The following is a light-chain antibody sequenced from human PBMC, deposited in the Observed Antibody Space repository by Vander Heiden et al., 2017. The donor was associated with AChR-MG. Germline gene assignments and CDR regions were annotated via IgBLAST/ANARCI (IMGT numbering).Light chain of an antibody. CDR2: DAA. CDR3: QQSYMSPPLT. J-gene: IGKJ4*01. V-gene: IGKV1-NL1*01. CDR1: QDISNS. Sequence: DIQMTQSPSSLSATVGDRVTITCRASQDISNSVAWYQQKPGKGPKLLVYDAARLESGGPSRFSGSGSGTDYTLTINNLQPEDCATYYCQQSYMSPPLTFGAGTRVE.